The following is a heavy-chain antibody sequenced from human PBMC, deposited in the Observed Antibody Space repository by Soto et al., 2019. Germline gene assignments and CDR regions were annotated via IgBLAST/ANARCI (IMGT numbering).Heavy chain of an antibody. J-gene: IGHJ4*02. V-gene: IGHV5-51*01. CDR3: ARYLAPSIVVGLISPPYYFDY. Sequence: PGESLKISCKGSGYSFTSYWIGWVRQMPGKGLEWMGIIYPGDSDTRYSPSFQGQVTISADKSISTAYLQWSSLKASDTAMYYCARYLAPSIVVGLISPPYYFDYWGQGTLVTVSS. CDR1: GYSFTSYW. D-gene: IGHD3-22*01. CDR2: IYPGDSDT.